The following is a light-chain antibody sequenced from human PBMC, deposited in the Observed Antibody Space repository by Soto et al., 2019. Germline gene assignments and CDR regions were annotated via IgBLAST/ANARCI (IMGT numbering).Light chain of an antibody. CDR2: DAS. CDR3: HQRSNWPLT. CDR1: QSISDT. Sequence: IVMTQSPATLSVSPGGSAPLSCRASQSISDTLAWYHQKPGQAPRLLIYDASNRATGIPARFSGSGSGTDFTLTISSLEPEDFAVDYCHQRSNWPLTFGGGTKVDI. J-gene: IGKJ4*01. V-gene: IGKV3-11*01.